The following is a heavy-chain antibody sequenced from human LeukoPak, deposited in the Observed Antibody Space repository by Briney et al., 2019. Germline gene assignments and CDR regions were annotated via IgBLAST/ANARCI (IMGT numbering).Heavy chain of an antibody. CDR1: GYTFTSYD. CDR2: MNPNSGNT. CDR3: AREIGRPPTERSGYYYDYYYYGMDV. D-gene: IGHD3-22*01. J-gene: IGHJ6*02. Sequence: ASVKVSCKASGYTFTSYDINWVRQATGQGLEWMGWMNPNSGNTGYAQKFQGRVTMTRNTSISTAYVELSSLRSEDTAVYYCAREIGRPPTERSGYYYDYYYYGMDVWGQGTTVTVSS. V-gene: IGHV1-8*01.